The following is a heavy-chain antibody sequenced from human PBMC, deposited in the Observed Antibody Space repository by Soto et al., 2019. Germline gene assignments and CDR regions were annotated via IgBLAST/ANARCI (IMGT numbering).Heavy chain of an antibody. V-gene: IGHV4-59*08. CDR2: IYYSGST. J-gene: IGHJ3*02. CDR3: ARRVVATIQGMDAFDI. CDR1: AGSISSYY. D-gene: IGHD5-12*01. Sequence: SESLSLTCTVSAGSISSYYWSWIRQPPRKGQEWIGYIYYSGSTNYSPSLKSRVTISVDTSKNQFSLKLSSVTAADTAVYYCARRVVATIQGMDAFDIWGQGTMVTVSS.